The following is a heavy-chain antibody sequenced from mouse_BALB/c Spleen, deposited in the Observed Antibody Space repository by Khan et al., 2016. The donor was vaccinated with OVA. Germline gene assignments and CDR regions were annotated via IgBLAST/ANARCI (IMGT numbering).Heavy chain of an antibody. V-gene: IGHV5-12*02. J-gene: IGHJ3*01. CDR1: GFTFSDYY. CDR3: AREGDDGGVAY. Sequence: EVELVESGGGLVQPGGSLKLSCATSGFTFSDYYMYWVRQTPEERLEWVAYISNRGSTTYYPDTLRGRFTISRDTAKNNLYLQMSRLKSEDTAIYYCAREGDDGGVAYWGQGTLVTVSA. D-gene: IGHD2-3*01. CDR2: ISNRGSTT.